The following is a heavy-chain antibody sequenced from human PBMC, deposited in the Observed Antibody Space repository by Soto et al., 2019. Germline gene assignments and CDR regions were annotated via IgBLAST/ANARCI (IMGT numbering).Heavy chain of an antibody. Sequence: PWQTLSLTCAVSGDRVSSNSAAWNWIRQSPSRGLEWLGRTYYRSKWYNDYAVSVKSRITINPDTSKNQFSLQLNSVTPEDTAVYYCARDQGSSWGYYYGMDVWGQGTTVTVSS. CDR2: TYYRSKWYN. D-gene: IGHD6-13*01. V-gene: IGHV6-1*01. J-gene: IGHJ6*02. CDR3: ARDQGSSWGYYYGMDV. CDR1: GDRVSSNSAA.